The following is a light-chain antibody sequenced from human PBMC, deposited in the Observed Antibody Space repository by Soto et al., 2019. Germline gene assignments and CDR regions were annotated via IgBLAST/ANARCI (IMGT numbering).Light chain of an antibody. J-gene: IGKJ1*01. CDR1: QSVSGN. CDR3: QQYNNWPPT. CDR2: GAT. V-gene: IGKV3D-15*01. Sequence: EIVMTQSPATLSVSPGERATLSCRASQSVSGNLAWYQQKPGQAPRLLIYGATTRATGIPAMFSCSGSGTEFPLTISRLHAEDFAVYYWQQYNNWPPTFGQGTKVEIK.